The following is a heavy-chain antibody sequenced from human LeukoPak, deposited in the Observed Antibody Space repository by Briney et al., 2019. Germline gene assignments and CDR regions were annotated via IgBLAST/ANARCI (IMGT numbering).Heavy chain of an antibody. D-gene: IGHD3-10*01. Sequence: PSETLSLTCTVSGASISSYYWGWIRQPPGKGLEWIGYIYNSGSSNYNPSLKSRVTISMDTSKNQFSLKLSSVTAADTAVYYCARHGRGVSDDFFDYWGQGTLVTVSS. J-gene: IGHJ4*02. CDR2: IYNSGSS. V-gene: IGHV4-59*08. CDR1: GASISSYY. CDR3: ARHGRGVSDDFFDY.